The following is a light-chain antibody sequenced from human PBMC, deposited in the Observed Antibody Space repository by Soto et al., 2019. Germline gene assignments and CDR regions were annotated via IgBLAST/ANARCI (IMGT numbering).Light chain of an antibody. CDR2: DAS. J-gene: IGKJ5*01. V-gene: IGKV3-11*01. Sequence: VVLTHSPGTLSLSPLQRATLSCRSSQSVNSYLAWYQQKPGQAPRLLIYDASNRAAGIPARFSGSGSGTDFTLTISSLEPEDFAIYYCQQRQYWPPITFGQGTRLEIK. CDR1: QSVNSY. CDR3: QQRQYWPPIT.